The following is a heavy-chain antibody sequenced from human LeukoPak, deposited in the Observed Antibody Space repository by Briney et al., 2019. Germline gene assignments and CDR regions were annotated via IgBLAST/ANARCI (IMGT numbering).Heavy chain of an antibody. V-gene: IGHV3-48*01. Sequence: PGGSLRLSCAASGFTFSIYTIDWVRQAPGKGLECVSYISSSGTAMDYADSVKGRFTISRDNAKNSLYLQMNNLRAEDTAVYYCARLTYSTSPTPFDYWGQGTLVTVSS. D-gene: IGHD6-6*01. CDR1: GFTFSIYT. CDR2: ISSSGTAM. CDR3: ARLTYSTSPTPFDY. J-gene: IGHJ4*02.